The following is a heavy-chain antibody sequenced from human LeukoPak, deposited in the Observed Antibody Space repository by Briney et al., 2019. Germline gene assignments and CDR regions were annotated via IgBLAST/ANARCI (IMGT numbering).Heavy chain of an antibody. D-gene: IGHD6-13*01. CDR2: ISSSGSTI. J-gene: IGHJ1*01. Sequence: GGSLRLSCAASGFTFSSYEMNWFRQVPGKGLEWISYISSSGSTIYFADSVRGRFTISRDNAKNSLYLQMNSLRAEDTAVYYCARPSRPYRSSEYFQHWGQGTLVIVSS. V-gene: IGHV3-48*03. CDR1: GFTFSSYE. CDR3: ARPSRPYRSSEYFQH.